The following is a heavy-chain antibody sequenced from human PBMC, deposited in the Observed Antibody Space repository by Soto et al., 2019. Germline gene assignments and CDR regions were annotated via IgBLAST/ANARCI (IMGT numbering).Heavy chain of an antibody. D-gene: IGHD2-21*02. CDR3: ARVGGDCYTLLRCDY. V-gene: IGHV1-69*01. CDR1: GGTFSSYA. J-gene: IGHJ4*02. Sequence: QVQLVQSGAEVKKPGSSVKVSCKASGGTFSSYAISWVRQAPGQGLEWMGGIIPIFGTANYAQKFQGRVTLSADESTSTAYMELSSLRSQDTAVYYCARVGGDCYTLLRCDYWGQGTLVTVSS. CDR2: IIPIFGTA.